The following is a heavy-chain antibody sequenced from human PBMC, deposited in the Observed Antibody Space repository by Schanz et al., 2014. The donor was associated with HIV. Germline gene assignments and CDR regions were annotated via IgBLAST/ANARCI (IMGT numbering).Heavy chain of an antibody. CDR3: ARSPDWAGTDAFDI. CDR2: ISFDGGNK. J-gene: IGHJ3*02. Sequence: QVQLVESGGGVVQPGRSLRLSCAASRFTFSSNAMHWVRQAPGKGLEWVAVISFDGGNKYYADSVKGRFTISRDNPKNTLYLQMNSLRAEDTAIYYCARSPDWAGTDAFDIWGQGTMVTVSS. CDR1: RFTFSSNA. D-gene: IGHD6-19*01. V-gene: IGHV3-30-3*01.